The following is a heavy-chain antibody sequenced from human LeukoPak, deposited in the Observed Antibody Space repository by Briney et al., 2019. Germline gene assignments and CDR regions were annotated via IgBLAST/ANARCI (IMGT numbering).Heavy chain of an antibody. CDR1: GGSFSGYY. Sequence: PSETLSLTCAVYGGSFSGYYWSWIRQPPGKGLEWIGEITHSGSMNNNPSLKSRVTMSVDTSKNQFSLKLSSVTAADTAVYYCARANYYDSSGYSRSFDIWGQGTMVTVSS. V-gene: IGHV4-34*01. CDR3: ARANYYDSSGYSRSFDI. J-gene: IGHJ3*02. D-gene: IGHD3-22*01. CDR2: ITHSGSM.